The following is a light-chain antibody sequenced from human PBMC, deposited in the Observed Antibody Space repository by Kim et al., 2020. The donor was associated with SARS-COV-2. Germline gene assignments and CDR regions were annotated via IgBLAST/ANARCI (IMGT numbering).Light chain of an antibody. Sequence: GQSITISCTGTTNDIGTYNFVSWFQQHPGKAPKLIIDDVSHRPSGVSPRFSGSKSGNTASLTLSGLQPEDEADYYCSSYTRTNTRLLGGGTKVTVL. CDR1: TNDIGTYNF. CDR3: SSYTRTNTRL. V-gene: IGLV2-14*03. CDR2: DVS. J-gene: IGLJ2*01.